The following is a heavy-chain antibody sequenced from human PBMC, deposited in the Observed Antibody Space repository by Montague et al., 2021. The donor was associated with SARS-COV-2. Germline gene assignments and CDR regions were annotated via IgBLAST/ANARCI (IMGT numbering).Heavy chain of an antibody. CDR3: AWIQAELWPNYYYYGMDV. J-gene: IGHJ6*02. V-gene: IGHV2-70*01. D-gene: IGHD5-18*01. CDR1: GFSLSTSGMC. Sequence: PALVKPTQTLTLTCTFSGFSLSTSGMCVSWIRQPPGKALEWLALIDWDDDKYYSTSLKTRLTISKDTSKNQVVLTMTNMDPVDTATYYCAWIQAELWPNYYYYGMDVWGQGTTVTVSS. CDR2: IDWDDDK.